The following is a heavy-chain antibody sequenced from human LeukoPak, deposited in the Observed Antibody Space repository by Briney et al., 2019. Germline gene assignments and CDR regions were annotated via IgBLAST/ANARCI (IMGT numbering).Heavy chain of an antibody. CDR3: AKVYYDILTGYYDY. CDR2: ISGSGGTT. J-gene: IGHJ4*02. Sequence: GGSLRLSCAASGFTFSSYAMSWVRQAPGKGLEWVSAISGSGGTTYYADSVKGRFTISRDNSKNTLYLQMNSLRAEDTAVYYCAKVYYDILTGYYDYWGQGTLVTVSS. V-gene: IGHV3-23*01. D-gene: IGHD3-9*01. CDR1: GFTFSSYA.